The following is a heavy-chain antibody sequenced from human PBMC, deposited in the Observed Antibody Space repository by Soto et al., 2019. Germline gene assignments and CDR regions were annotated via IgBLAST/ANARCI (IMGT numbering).Heavy chain of an antibody. CDR1: GFTFSSYE. CDR3: ASKYYDFWSGRSRYNWFDP. CDR2: ISSSGSTI. D-gene: IGHD3-3*01. V-gene: IGHV3-48*03. Sequence: EVQLVESGGGLVQPGGSLRLSCAASGFTFSSYEMNWVRQAPGKGLEWVSYISSSGSTIYYADSVKGRFTISRDNAKNSLYLQMNSLRAEDTAVYYCASKYYDFWSGRSRYNWFDPWGQGTLVTVSS. J-gene: IGHJ5*02.